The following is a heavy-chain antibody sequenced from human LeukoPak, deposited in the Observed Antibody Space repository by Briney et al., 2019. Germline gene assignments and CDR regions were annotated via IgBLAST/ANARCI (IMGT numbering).Heavy chain of an antibody. CDR1: GGSISSGSYY. V-gene: IGHV4-61*02. D-gene: IGHD3-10*01. CDR2: IYTSGST. CDR3: ARHVFHYGSGSYYYVYYFDY. J-gene: IGHJ4*02. Sequence: PSQTLSLTCTVSGGSISSGSYYWSWIRQPAGKGLEWIGRIYTSGSTNYNPSLKSRVTISVDTSKNQFSLKLSSVTAADTAVYYCARHVFHYGSGSYYYVYYFDYWGQGTLVTVSS.